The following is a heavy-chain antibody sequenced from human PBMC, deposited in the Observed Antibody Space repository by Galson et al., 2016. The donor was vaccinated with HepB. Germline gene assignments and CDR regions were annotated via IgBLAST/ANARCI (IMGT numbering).Heavy chain of an antibody. CDR2: VSAFNGNR. D-gene: IGHD6-19*01. CDR1: GYTFSSYG. CDR3: ARAHAVASDYYFDY. J-gene: IGHJ4*02. V-gene: IGHV1-18*01. Sequence: SVKVSCKASGYTFSSYGISRVRQAPGQGLEWVGWVSAFNGNRNYAQKLQGRVTMTTDTSTSTAYMELRSLRSDDTAVYYCARAHAVASDYYFDYWGQGTLVTVSS.